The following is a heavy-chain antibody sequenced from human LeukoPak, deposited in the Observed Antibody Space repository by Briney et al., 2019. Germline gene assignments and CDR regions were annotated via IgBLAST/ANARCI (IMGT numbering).Heavy chain of an antibody. D-gene: IGHD6-19*01. CDR1: GGSISSGDYY. Sequence: SETLPLTCTVSGGSISSGDYYWSWIRQPPGKGLEWIGYIYYSGSTYYNPSLKSRVTISVDTSKNQFSLKLSSVTAADTAVYYCAGSSGWYVDYWGQGTLVTVSS. J-gene: IGHJ4*02. V-gene: IGHV4-30-4*08. CDR3: AGSSGWYVDY. CDR2: IYYSGST.